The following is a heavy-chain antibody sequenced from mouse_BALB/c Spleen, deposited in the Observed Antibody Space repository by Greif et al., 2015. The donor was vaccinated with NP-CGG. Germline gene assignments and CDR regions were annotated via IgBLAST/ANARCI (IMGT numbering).Heavy chain of an antibody. J-gene: IGHJ2*01. CDR1: GFTFNTYA. Sequence: EVQRVESGGGLVQPKGSLKLSCAASGFTFNTYAMNWVRQAPGKGLEWVARIRSKSNNYAPYYADSVKDRFTISRDDSQSMLYLQMNNLKTEDTAMYYCVRHGDIDYWGQCTTLTVSS. D-gene: IGHD3-2*01. V-gene: IGHV10-1*02. CDR2: IRSKSNNYAP. CDR3: VRHGDIDY.